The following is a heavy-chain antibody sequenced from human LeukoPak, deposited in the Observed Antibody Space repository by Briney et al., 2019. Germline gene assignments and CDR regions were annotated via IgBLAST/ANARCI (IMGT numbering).Heavy chain of an antibody. CDR3: ARAVGRYCSGGSCYSGYYGMDV. D-gene: IGHD2-15*01. CDR1: GFTFSSYD. V-gene: IGHV3-13*01. CDR2: IGTAGDT. Sequence: GGSLRLSCAASGFTFSSYDKHWVRQATGKGLEWVSAIGTAGDTYYPGSVKGRFTISRENAKNSLYLQMNSLRAGDTAVYYCARAVGRYCSGGSCYSGYYGMDVWGQGTTVTVSS. J-gene: IGHJ6*02.